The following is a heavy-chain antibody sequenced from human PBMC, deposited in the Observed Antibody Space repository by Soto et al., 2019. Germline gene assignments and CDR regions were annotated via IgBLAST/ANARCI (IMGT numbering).Heavy chain of an antibody. Sequence: QVQLVQSGAEVSEPGASVKVSCKASGYSVTSLDINWVRQTAGQGLEWMGWVETSTGRTGYAQKFQGRDTLTRDTSINTPYMELTTLPPDDTAFYYCERGDSAGVAYWGQGTVVIVCS. CDR1: GYSVTSLD. CDR2: VETSTGRT. J-gene: IGHJ4*02. CDR3: ERGDSAGVAY. D-gene: IGHD3-10*01. V-gene: IGHV1-8*01.